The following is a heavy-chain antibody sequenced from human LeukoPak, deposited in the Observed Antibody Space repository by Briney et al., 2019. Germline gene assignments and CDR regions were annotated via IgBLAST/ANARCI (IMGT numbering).Heavy chain of an antibody. CDR2: MNPNSGNT. V-gene: IGHV1-8*01. D-gene: IGHD3-10*01. Sequence: ASVRVSCTASGYTFTSYDINWVRQAPGQGLEWMGWMNPNSGNTGYAQKCQGRVTMTRNTSISTAYMELSSLRSEDTAVYYCARGVYGSGSYYSPYYYFDYGGQGTLVTVSS. J-gene: IGHJ4*02. CDR1: GYTFTSYD. CDR3: ARGVYGSGSYYSPYYYFDY.